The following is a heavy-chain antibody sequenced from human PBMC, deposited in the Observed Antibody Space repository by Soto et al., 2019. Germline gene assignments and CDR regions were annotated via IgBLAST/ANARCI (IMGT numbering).Heavy chain of an antibody. CDR1: GYTFTGYY. CDR2: INLNSGGT. Sequence: ASVKVSCKASGYTFTGYYMHWVRQAPGQGLEWMGWINLNSGGTNYAQKFQGRVTMTRDTSIRTSYMELSRLRSDDTAVFYCARANTVTTDFDYWGQGTLVTVSS. V-gene: IGHV1-2*02. D-gene: IGHD4-17*01. J-gene: IGHJ4*02. CDR3: ARANTVTTDFDY.